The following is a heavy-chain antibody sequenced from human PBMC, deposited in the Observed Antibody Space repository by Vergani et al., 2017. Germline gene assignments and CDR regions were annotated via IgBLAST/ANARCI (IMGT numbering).Heavy chain of an antibody. J-gene: IGHJ4*02. Sequence: EVHLVESGGVVVQPGGSLRLSCAASGFTFDDYTMHWVRQRPGKGLEWVSFITWNGGNTYYADSVRGRFTITRDNAKKSVYLQMNSLRAEDTAMYFCARGLWDCTHIRCSPPSYWGQGTQVTVSS. CDR1: GFTFDDYT. V-gene: IGHV3-43*01. CDR2: ITWNGGNT. D-gene: IGHD2-8*01. CDR3: ARGLWDCTHIRCSPPSY.